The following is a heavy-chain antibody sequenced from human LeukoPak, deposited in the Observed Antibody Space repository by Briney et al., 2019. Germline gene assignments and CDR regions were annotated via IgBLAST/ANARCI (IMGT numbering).Heavy chain of an antibody. CDR3: ARGYSGSYRVDY. V-gene: IGHV3-74*01. CDR1: GFTFSSYW. CDR2: ISSDGSST. J-gene: IGHJ4*02. D-gene: IGHD1-26*01. Sequence: GGSLGLSCAASGFTFSSYWMHWVRQAPGKGLVWVSRISSDGSSTTYADSVKGRFAISRDNAKNTLYLQMNSLRAEDTAVYYCARGYSGSYRVDYWGQGTLVTVSS.